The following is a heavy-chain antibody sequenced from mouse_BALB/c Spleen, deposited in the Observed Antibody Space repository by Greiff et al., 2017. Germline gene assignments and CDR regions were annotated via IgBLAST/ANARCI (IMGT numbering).Heavy chain of an antibody. V-gene: IGHV1-69*02. D-gene: IGHD1-1*01. CDR2: IDPSDSYT. J-gene: IGHJ2*01. CDR1: GYTFTSYW. Sequence: VQLQQPGAELVKPGASVKLSCKASGYTFTSYWMHWVKQRPGQGLEWIGEIDPSDSYTNYNQKFKGKATLTADKSSSTAYMQLSSLASEDSAVYYCARTVVAPDYWGQGTTLTVSS. CDR3: ARTVVAPDY.